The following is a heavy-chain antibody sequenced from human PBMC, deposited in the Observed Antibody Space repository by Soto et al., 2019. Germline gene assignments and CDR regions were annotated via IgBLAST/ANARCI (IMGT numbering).Heavy chain of an antibody. Sequence: SETLSLTCIVSGGSISSNHWSWIRQPPGKGLEWIGYIYYTGSTNFNPSLKNRVIISVDTSKNQFSLKLSSVTAADTAVYYCARSYPNTIFGVVPSRGLDVWGQGTTVTVSS. D-gene: IGHD3-3*01. J-gene: IGHJ6*02. V-gene: IGHV4-59*01. CDR3: ARSYPNTIFGVVPSRGLDV. CDR2: IYYTGST. CDR1: GGSISSNH.